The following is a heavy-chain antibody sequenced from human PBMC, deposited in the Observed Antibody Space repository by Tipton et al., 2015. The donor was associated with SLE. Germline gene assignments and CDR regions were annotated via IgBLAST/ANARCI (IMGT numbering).Heavy chain of an antibody. D-gene: IGHD2-2*02. CDR3: AREDSSSWFYTRFDP. CDR1: GGSISSYY. CDR2: IYYSGST. J-gene: IGHJ5*02. V-gene: IGHV4-59*12. Sequence: TLSLTCTVSGGSISSYYWSWIRQPPGKGLEWIGYIYYSGSTNYNESLQSRVTISIDTSKNHFSLKLYSVTAADTAVYYCAREDSSSWFYTRFDPWGQGTLVTVSS.